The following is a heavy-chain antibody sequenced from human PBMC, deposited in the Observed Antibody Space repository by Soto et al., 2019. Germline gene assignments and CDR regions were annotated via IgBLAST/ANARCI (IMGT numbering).Heavy chain of an antibody. V-gene: IGHV3-74*01. D-gene: IGHD6-6*01. CDR1: GFAFSGYG. CDR3: AILRGSSSTDY. CDR2: IDSDGSTT. J-gene: IGHJ4*02. Sequence: GGSLRLSCATSGFAFSGYGMHWVRQAPGKGLVWVSRIDSDGSTTSYADSVKGRFTISRDNAKNTLYLQMNSLRAEDTAVYYCAILRGSSSTDYWGLGTLVTVSS.